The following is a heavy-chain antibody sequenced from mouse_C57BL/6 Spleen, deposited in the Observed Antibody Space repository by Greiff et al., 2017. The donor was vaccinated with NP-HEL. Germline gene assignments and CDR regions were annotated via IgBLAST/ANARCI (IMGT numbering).Heavy chain of an antibody. CDR1: GYSITSGYY. Sequence: EVQLQQSGPGLVKPSQSLSLTCSVTGYSITSGYYWNWIRQFPGNKLEWMGYISYDGSNNYNPSLKNRISITRDTSKNQFFLKLNSVTTEDTATYYCARRRDDDAYWGQGTLVTVSA. CDR2: ISYDGSN. D-gene: IGHD2-3*01. V-gene: IGHV3-6*01. J-gene: IGHJ3*01. CDR3: ARRRDDDAY.